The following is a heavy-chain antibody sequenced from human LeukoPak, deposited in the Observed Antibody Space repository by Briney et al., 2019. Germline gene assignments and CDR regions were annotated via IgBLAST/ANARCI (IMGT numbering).Heavy chain of an antibody. V-gene: IGHV1-2*06. CDR2: TNPNSGGT. D-gene: IGHD2-15*01. Sequence: GASVKVSCKASGYSFTGYYMHWVRQAPGQGLEWMGRTNPNSGGTNYAQKSQGRVTMTRDTSISTDYMELSGLRSDDTAVYYCASGGGSFGDVWGQGTTVTVSS. J-gene: IGHJ3*01. CDR3: ASGGGSFGDV. CDR1: GYSFTGYY.